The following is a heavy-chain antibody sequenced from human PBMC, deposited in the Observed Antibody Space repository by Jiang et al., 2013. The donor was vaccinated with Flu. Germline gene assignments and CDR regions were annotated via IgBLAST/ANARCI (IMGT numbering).Heavy chain of an antibody. J-gene: IGHJ4*02. V-gene: IGHV1-3*01. D-gene: IGHD1-14*01. CDR2: INVGNLDT. CDR3: TRGPPGMGRGTPDF. Sequence: EVKKPGASVKFPAKAFGYIFANYAIHWLRQAPGQRFEWMGWINVGNLDTKYSENFQGRVTITRDISATTVHMELNSLTSEDTAVYYCTRGPPGMGRGTPDFWGQGTLLTVSS. CDR1: GYIFANYA.